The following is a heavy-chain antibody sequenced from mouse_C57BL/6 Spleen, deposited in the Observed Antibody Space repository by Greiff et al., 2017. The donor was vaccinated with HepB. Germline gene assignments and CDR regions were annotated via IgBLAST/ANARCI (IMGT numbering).Heavy chain of an antibody. CDR2: ISYDGSN. V-gene: IGHV3-6*01. CDR1: GYSITSGYY. CDR3: AREGSYIAY. D-gene: IGHD1-1*02. Sequence: DVKLVESGPGLVKPSQSLSLTCSVTGYSITSGYYWNWIRQFPGNKLEWMGYISYDGSNNYNPSLKNRISITRDTSKNQFFLKLNSVTTEDTATYYCAREGSYIAYWGQGTLVTVSA. J-gene: IGHJ3*01.